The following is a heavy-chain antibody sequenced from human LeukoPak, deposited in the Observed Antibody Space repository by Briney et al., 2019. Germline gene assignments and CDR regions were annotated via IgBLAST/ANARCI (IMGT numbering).Heavy chain of an antibody. D-gene: IGHD5-18*01. CDR1: GYTFISYA. CDR3: GRDPKLGIRGYTYGYIDY. CDR2: INTNTGNP. V-gene: IGHV7-4-1*02. Sequence: ASVKVSCKTSGYTFISYAMNWVRQAPGQGLEWMGWINTNTGNPTYAQGFTGRYVFSLDTSVSAAYLQISGLKADDTAVYYCGRDPKLGIRGYTYGYIDYWGQGTLVTVSS. J-gene: IGHJ4*02.